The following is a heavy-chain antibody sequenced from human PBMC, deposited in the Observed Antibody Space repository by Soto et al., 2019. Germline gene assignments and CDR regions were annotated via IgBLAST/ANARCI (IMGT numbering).Heavy chain of an antibody. D-gene: IGHD3-10*01. J-gene: IGHJ4*02. V-gene: IGHV1-18*01. CDR3: ARGGETSGGLDY. CDR2: ISAYNGKT. Sequence: QVQMVQSGAEVTKPGASVKVSCKASGYTFSNYGFTWVRQVPGQGLEWMGWISAYNGKTNYAQELQGRVTMTTDTATSTVDMELRSRRSDDTAVYYCARGGETSGGLDYWGQGTLVTVSS. CDR1: GYTFSNYG.